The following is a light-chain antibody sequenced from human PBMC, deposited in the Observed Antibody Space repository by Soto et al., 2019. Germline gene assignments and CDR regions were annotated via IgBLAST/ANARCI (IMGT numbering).Light chain of an antibody. Sequence: EIQMTQSPSTLSRSVGDRVTITCRASQTISSWLAWYQQKPGKAPKLLIYKASTLKSGVPSRFSGSGSGTEFTLTISSLQPDHFATYYCQHYNSYSEAFGQGTKVDI. CDR3: QHYNSYSEA. V-gene: IGKV1-5*03. CDR2: KAS. J-gene: IGKJ1*01. CDR1: QTISSW.